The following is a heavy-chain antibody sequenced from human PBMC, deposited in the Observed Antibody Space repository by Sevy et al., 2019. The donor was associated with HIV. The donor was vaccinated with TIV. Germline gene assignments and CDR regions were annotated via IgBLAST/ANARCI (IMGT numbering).Heavy chain of an antibody. CDR1: GFTFSSYG. CDR2: IWYDGSNK. J-gene: IGHJ6*02. Sequence: GGSLRLSCAASGFTFSSYGMHWVRQAPGKGLEWVAVIWYDGSNKYYADSVKGRFTISRDNSKNTLYLQMNILRAEDTAGYDCARELIVVVPAAKGPHYYYYGMDVWGQGTTVTVSS. D-gene: IGHD2-2*01. V-gene: IGHV3-33*01. CDR3: ARELIVVVPAAKGPHYYYYGMDV.